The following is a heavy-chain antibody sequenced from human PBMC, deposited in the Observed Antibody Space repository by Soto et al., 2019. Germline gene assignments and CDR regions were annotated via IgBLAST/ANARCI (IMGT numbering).Heavy chain of an antibody. J-gene: IGHJ4*02. CDR1: GGSISSGGYY. V-gene: IGHV4-31*03. CDR3: VRGVIAVAGYHFDF. Sequence: KPSETLSLTCTVSGGSISSGGYYWSWIRQHPGRGLEWIGYIYYSGSTYYNPSLKSRVTISVDTSKNQFSLKLSSVTAADTAVYYCVRGVIAVAGYHFDFWGQGALVTVSS. D-gene: IGHD6-19*01. CDR2: IYYSGST.